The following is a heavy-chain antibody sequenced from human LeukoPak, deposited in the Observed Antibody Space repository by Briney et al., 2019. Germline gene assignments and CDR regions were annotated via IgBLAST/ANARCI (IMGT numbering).Heavy chain of an antibody. J-gene: IGHJ5*02. V-gene: IGHV3-23*01. CDR2: ISGSGGST. Sequence: GGSLRLSCAASGFTFSSYAMIWLRQAPGKGLEWVSAISGSGGSTYYADSVKGRFTISRDNSKNTLYLQMNSLRAEDTAVYYCAGTFWSQDWFDPWGQGTLVTVSS. D-gene: IGHD2/OR15-2a*01. CDR3: AGTFWSQDWFDP. CDR1: GFTFSSYA.